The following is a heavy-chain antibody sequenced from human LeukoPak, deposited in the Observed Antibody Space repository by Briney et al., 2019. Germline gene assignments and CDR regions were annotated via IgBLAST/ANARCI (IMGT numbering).Heavy chain of an antibody. CDR2: INRDGSST. V-gene: IGHV3-74*01. D-gene: IGHD6-6*01. CDR1: GFTLSSYW. CDR3: ARDRSSSSLVNWFDP. J-gene: IGHJ5*02. Sequence: GGSRRLSCAAPGFTLSSYWMHWVRKAPGKGLVWVSRINRDGSSTSSADSVKGRFTISRDNAKNTLYLQMNSRRPEDTPGYNCARDRSSSSLVNWFDPWVEGTLVTVCS.